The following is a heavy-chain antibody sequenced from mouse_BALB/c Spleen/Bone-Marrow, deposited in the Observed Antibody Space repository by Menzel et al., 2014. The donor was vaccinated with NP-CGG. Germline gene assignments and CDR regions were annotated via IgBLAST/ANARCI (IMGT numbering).Heavy chain of an antibody. CDR3: ARKDYGYNYVMDY. V-gene: IGHV1-18*01. J-gene: IGHJ4*01. CDR1: GYTFTEYT. CDR2: VNSNNGGT. Sequence: VQLQQSGPELVKPGASVKISCKPSGYTFTEYTMHWVKQSHGKSLEWIGGVNSNNGGTIYNQKFKGKVTMTVDKSSSTAYMQLHSLTAEDSAVYYCARKDYGYNYVMDYWGQGTSVTVSS. D-gene: IGHD1-2*01.